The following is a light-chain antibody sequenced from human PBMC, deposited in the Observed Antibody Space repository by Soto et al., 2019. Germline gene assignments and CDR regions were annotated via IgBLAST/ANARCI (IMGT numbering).Light chain of an antibody. J-gene: IGLJ1*01. CDR3: QAWDSSTLYV. CDR2: QDS. Sequence: SCELTQPPSVSVSPGQTASITCSGDKLGDKYACWYQQKPGQSPVLVIYQDSKRPSGIPERFSGSNSGNTATLTISGTQAMDEADYYCQAWDSSTLYVFGTGTKVTV. CDR1: KLGDKY. V-gene: IGLV3-1*01.